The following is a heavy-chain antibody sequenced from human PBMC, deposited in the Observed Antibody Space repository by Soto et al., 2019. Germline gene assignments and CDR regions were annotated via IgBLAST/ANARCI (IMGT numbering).Heavy chain of an antibody. J-gene: IGHJ3*02. Sequence: QVQLVQSGAEVKKPGASVKVSCKASGYTFTSYYMHWVRQAPGQGLEWMGIINPSGGSTSYAQKFQGRVTMTRETSTSTVYMELSSLRSEDTAVYYCARDRGRITIFGVVTMNAFDIWGQGTMVTVSS. CDR2: INPSGGST. V-gene: IGHV1-46*01. D-gene: IGHD3-3*01. CDR3: ARDRGRITIFGVVTMNAFDI. CDR1: GYTFTSYY.